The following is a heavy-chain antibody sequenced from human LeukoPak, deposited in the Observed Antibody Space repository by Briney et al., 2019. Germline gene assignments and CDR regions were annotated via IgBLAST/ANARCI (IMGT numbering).Heavy chain of an antibody. Sequence: ASVKVSCKASGGTFSSYAISWVRQAPGQGLEWMGGIIPIFGTANYAQKFQGRVTITADESTSTAYMELSSLRSEDTAVYYCAREVSYYDSSSTFDYWGQGTLVTVSS. CDR3: AREVSYYDSSSTFDY. J-gene: IGHJ4*02. CDR1: GGTFSSYA. CDR2: IIPIFGTA. V-gene: IGHV1-69*13. D-gene: IGHD3-22*01.